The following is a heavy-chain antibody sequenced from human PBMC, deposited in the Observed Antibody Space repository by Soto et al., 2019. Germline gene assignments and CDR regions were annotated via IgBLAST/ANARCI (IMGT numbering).Heavy chain of an antibody. D-gene: IGHD6-13*01. CDR2: ISGSGGSS. CDR1: GFAFSTYG. V-gene: IGHV3-23*01. CDR3: AKVTKRAAAGRYEYYKYGMDV. J-gene: IGHJ6*02. Sequence: LRLSCSASGFAFSTYGMTWVRQAPGKGLEWVSVISGSGGSSYYAASVKGRFTISRDNSKNTVFLQMNGLRAEDTAVYYCAKVTKRAAAGRYEYYKYGMDVWGQGTTVTVSS.